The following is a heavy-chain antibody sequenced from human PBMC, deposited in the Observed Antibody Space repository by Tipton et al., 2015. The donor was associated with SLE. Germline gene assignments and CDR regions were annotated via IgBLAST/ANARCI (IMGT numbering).Heavy chain of an antibody. CDR3: ARLSGMDV. Sequence: TLSLTCAVSGYSISSGYYLGWIRQPPGKGLEWIGSIYHSGSTYYNPSLKSRDTISVDTSKIQFSLKLSSVTAADTAVYYCARLSGMDVWGQGTTVTVSS. CDR2: IYHSGST. V-gene: IGHV4-38-2*01. CDR1: GYSISSGYY. J-gene: IGHJ6*02.